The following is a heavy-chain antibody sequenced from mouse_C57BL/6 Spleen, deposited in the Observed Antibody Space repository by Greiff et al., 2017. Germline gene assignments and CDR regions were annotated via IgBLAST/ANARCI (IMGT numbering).Heavy chain of an antibody. CDR3: ARPFIDSSGYALAY. V-gene: IGHV5-6*03. J-gene: IGHJ3*01. CDR2: ISSGGSYT. D-gene: IGHD3-2*02. Sequence: DVKLVESGGGLVKPGGSLKLSCAASGFTFSSYAMSWVRQTPEKRLEWVATISSGGSYTYYPDSVKGRFTISRDNAKNTLYLQMSSLKSEDTAMYYCARPFIDSSGYALAYWGQGTLVTVSA. CDR1: GFTFSSYA.